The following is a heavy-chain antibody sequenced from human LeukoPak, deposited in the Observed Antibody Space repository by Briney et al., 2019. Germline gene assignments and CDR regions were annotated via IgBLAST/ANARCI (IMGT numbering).Heavy chain of an antibody. V-gene: IGHV4-4*07. Sequence: SETLSLTCTVSGGSINFYYWNWMRQPAGKGLEWIGRIYSTGSTNYSPSLKSRVTMSVDKFKNEFSLNLSSVTAADTAVYYCARGIADPYSFDSWGQGILVTVSS. J-gene: IGHJ4*02. CDR1: GGSINFYY. CDR3: ARGIADPYSFDS. D-gene: IGHD6-13*01. CDR2: IYSTGST.